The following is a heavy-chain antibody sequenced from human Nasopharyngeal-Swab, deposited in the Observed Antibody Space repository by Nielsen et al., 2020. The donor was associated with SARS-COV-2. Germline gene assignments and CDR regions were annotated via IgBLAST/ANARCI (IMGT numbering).Heavy chain of an antibody. CDR3: ARGGSSLGANLEDP. Sequence: ASVKVSCKASGYTFINHDINWVRQSPRQGLEWMGWMTPNSGNTGYAQKFQGRVTMTRNTSTRTAYLELRSLRSEDTAVYYCARGGSSLGANLEDPWGQGTLVIVSS. CDR2: MTPNSGNT. J-gene: IGHJ5*02. CDR1: GYTFINHD. V-gene: IGHV1-8*01. D-gene: IGHD3-10*01.